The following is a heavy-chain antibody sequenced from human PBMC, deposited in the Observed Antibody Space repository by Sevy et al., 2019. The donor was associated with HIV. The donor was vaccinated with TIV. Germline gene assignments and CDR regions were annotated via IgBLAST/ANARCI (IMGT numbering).Heavy chain of an antibody. V-gene: IGHV3-7*01. Sequence: GGSLRLSCAASGFTFSAYWMNWVRQAPGKGLEWVANIKSDGSDKHYVDSVEGRFTISRDNAKNSLYLQMNSLRVEDMAVYYCAQETVGRFDSWGQGTLVTVS. D-gene: IGHD3-16*01. J-gene: IGHJ4*02. CDR2: IKSDGSDK. CDR1: GFTFSAYW. CDR3: AQETVGRFDS.